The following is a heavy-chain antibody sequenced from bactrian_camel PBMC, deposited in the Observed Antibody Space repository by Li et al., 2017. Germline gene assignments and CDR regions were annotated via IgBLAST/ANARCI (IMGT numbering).Heavy chain of an antibody. CDR3: TRETQWVGYHEMAEY. CDR2: INSSGGNR. V-gene: IGHV3S40*01. CDR1: AFTGSTYY. J-gene: IGHJ4*01. Sequence: VQLVESGGDLVQPGGSLRLSCAASAFTGSTYYMSWVRQAPGKALEWISDINSSGGNRNYADSVKGRFFSSRDNSKNTVYLQLNGLKSEDTAMYYCTRETQWVGYHEMAEYWGQGTQVTVS. D-gene: IGHD5*01.